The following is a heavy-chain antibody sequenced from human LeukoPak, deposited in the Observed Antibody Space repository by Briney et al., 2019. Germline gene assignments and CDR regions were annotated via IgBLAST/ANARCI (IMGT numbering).Heavy chain of an antibody. CDR1: GFTFSNYV. Sequence: GGSLRLSCAASGFTFSNYVMHWVRQAPGKGLEFVSSITTDGHNTYYANSVTGRFTTSRDNSNNTLYLQMGSLRAEDMAVYFCARVRLAIVDCWGQGTLVTVSS. V-gene: IGHV3-64*01. CDR3: ARVRLAIVDC. J-gene: IGHJ4*02. D-gene: IGHD3-9*01. CDR2: ITTDGHNT.